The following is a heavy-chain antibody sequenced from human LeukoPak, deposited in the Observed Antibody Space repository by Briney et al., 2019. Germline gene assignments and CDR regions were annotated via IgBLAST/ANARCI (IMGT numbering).Heavy chain of an antibody. V-gene: IGHV4-30-2*01. CDR2: IYHSGST. CDR3: ARGIGSYDTSGAPFDY. J-gene: IGHJ4*02. Sequence: SETLSLTCTVSGASISTGGYYWSWIRQPPGKGLEWIGYIYHSGSTYYNPSLKSRVTISIDRSKNQFSLKLSSVTAADTAVYYCARGIGSYDTSGAPFDYWGQGTLVTVSS. D-gene: IGHD3-22*01. CDR1: GASISTGGYY.